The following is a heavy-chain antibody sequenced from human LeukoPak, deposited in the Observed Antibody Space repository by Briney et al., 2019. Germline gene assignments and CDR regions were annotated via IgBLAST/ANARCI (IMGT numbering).Heavy chain of an antibody. CDR1: GFTFSNAW. CDR2: IYSCGGT. J-gene: IGHJ3*02. Sequence: GGSLRLSCAASGFTFSNAWMSWVRQAPGKGLEWVSVIYSCGGTYYADSVKGRFTISRDNSKNTLYLQMNSLRAEDTAVYYCARGGRPYCGGDCYPDAFDIWGQGTMVTVSS. D-gene: IGHD2-21*02. CDR3: ARGGRPYCGGDCYPDAFDI. V-gene: IGHV3-66*01.